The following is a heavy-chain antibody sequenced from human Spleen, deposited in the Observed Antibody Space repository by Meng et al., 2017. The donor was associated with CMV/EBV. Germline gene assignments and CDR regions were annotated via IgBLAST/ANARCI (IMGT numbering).Heavy chain of an antibody. CDR2: IYYGGSN. V-gene: IGHV4-39*07. D-gene: IGHD3-10*01. Sequence: GSISSSSCLRCCSRQPAEEVVGLVVNIYYGGSNYYTPSLESRVTISVDTSKNPFSLNLSSVTAADTAVYFCASRGFGELFLTRWFDPWGQGTLVTVSS. CDR3: ASRGFGELFLTRWFDP. CDR1: GSISSSSCL. J-gene: IGHJ5*02.